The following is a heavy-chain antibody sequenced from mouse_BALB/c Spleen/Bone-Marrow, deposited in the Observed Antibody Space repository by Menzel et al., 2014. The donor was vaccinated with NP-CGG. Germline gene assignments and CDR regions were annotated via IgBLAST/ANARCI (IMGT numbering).Heavy chain of an antibody. V-gene: IGHV1S126*01. J-gene: IGHJ4*01. CDR3: ARSRLRRTFYAMDY. D-gene: IGHD2-4*01. Sequence: QVQLKQSGPQLVRPGASVKISCKASGYSFTSYWMHWVKQRPGQGLEWIGMIDPSDSETRLNQKFKDKATLTVDKSSSTAYMQLSSPTSEDSAVYYCARSRLRRTFYAMDYWVKEPQSPSPQ. CDR2: IDPSDSET. CDR1: GYSFTSYW.